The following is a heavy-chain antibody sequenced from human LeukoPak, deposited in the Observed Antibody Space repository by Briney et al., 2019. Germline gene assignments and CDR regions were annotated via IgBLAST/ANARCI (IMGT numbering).Heavy chain of an antibody. CDR1: GYTFTSYY. Sequence: ASVKVSCKASGYTFTSYYIYWVRQAPGQGLEWMGIINPSGGSTSYSQKFQGRVTMTRDTSTSTVYMELSSLRSEDTAVYYCARAPKLHCSSTSCYLDVWGEGTTVTVSS. V-gene: IGHV1-46*01. CDR3: ARAPKLHCSSTSCYLDV. J-gene: IGHJ6*04. CDR2: INPSGGST. D-gene: IGHD2-2*01.